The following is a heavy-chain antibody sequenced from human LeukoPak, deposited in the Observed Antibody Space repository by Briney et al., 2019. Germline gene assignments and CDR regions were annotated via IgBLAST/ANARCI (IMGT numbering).Heavy chain of an antibody. CDR3: ARDLGYGGRNQDY. D-gene: IGHD4-23*01. CDR1: GYSITSGYY. Sequence: SETLSLTCTVSGYSITSGYYWGWIRQPPGKGLEWIGSIYHSGSTFYNPSLKSRVTISVDPSKNQFSLKLSSVIVADTAVYYCARDLGYGGRNQDYWGQGTLVTVSS. CDR2: IYHSGST. V-gene: IGHV4-38-2*02. J-gene: IGHJ4*02.